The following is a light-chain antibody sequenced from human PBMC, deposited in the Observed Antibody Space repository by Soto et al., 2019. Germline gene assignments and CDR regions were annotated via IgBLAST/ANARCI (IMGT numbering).Light chain of an antibody. V-gene: IGKV1-39*01. Sequence: DIQMTQSPSSLSASVGDRVTITCRASQSISSYLNWYQQKPGKAPKLLIYASSNLQSEVQSRLSGSGSGTDFNLTITSLQPEDFATYYCQESYSSLLTFGPGTKVDIK. CDR3: QESYSSLLT. CDR1: QSISSY. CDR2: ASS. J-gene: IGKJ3*01.